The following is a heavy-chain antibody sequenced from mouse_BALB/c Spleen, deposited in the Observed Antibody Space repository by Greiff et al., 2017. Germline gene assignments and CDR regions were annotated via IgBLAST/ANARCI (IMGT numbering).Heavy chain of an antibody. CDR2: ISNGGGST. CDR3: ARPSYGYYEVWFAY. Sequence: EVMLVESGGGLVQPGGSLKLSCAASGFTFSSYTMSWVRQTPEKRLEWVAYISNGGGSTYYPDTVKGRFTISRDNAKNTLYLQMSSLKSEDTAMYYCARPSYGYYEVWFAYWGQGTLVTVSA. J-gene: IGHJ3*01. CDR1: GFTFSSYT. V-gene: IGHV5-12-2*01. D-gene: IGHD2-10*01.